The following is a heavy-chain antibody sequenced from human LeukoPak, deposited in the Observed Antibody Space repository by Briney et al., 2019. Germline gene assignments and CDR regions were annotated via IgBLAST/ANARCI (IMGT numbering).Heavy chain of an antibody. Sequence: PGGSLRLSCVGSGFTFSSYWMTWVRQAPGKGLEWVANIKDDGSEKYSVDSVKGRFTISRDNAKNTLYLQMNSLRAEDTAVYYCARRGDNYGSPFDYWGQGTLVTVSS. V-gene: IGHV3-7*03. D-gene: IGHD5-18*01. CDR3: ARRGDNYGSPFDY. CDR1: GFTFSSYW. J-gene: IGHJ4*02. CDR2: IKDDGSEK.